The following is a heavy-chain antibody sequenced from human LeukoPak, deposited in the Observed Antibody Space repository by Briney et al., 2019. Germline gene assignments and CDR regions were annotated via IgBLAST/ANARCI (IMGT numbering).Heavy chain of an antibody. CDR3: AKILQSYYYGGFEY. CDR2: ISGGGGSE. CDR1: GFTFGRNA. D-gene: IGHD3-10*01. V-gene: IGHV3-23*01. Sequence: GGSLRLSCAASGFTFGRNAMSWVRQAPGKSLEWVSSISGGGGSESYADSVKGRFTISRDNSKNTMNLQMNSLRDDDTAVYYCAKILQSYYYGGFEYWGQGALLTVSS. J-gene: IGHJ4*02.